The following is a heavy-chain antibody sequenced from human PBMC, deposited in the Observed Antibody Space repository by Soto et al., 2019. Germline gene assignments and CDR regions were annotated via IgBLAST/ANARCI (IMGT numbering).Heavy chain of an antibody. CDR3: ARVPSWDSSAYSRYYFDY. V-gene: IGHV1-69*13. CDR1: GGTFSSYA. D-gene: IGHD3-22*01. Sequence: SVKVSCKASGGTFSSYAISWVRQAPGQGLEWMGGIIPIFGTANYAQNFQGRVTITADESASTAYMELSSLRSEDTAVYYCARVPSWDSSAYSRYYFDYWGQGTLVTVSS. CDR2: IIPIFGTA. J-gene: IGHJ4*02.